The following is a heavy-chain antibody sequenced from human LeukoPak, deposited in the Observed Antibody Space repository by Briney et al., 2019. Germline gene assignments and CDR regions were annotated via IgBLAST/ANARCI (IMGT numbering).Heavy chain of an antibody. CDR1: GYTFTSYG. Sequence: ASVKVSCKASGYTFTSYGISWVRQAPGQGLEWMGWISAYNGNTNYAQKLQGRVTMTTDTSTSTTYMELRSLRSDDTAVYYCARWDYCSSTSCYTGPFDYWGQGTLVTVSS. CDR2: ISAYNGNT. CDR3: ARWDYCSSTSCYTGPFDY. D-gene: IGHD2-2*02. V-gene: IGHV1-18*01. J-gene: IGHJ4*02.